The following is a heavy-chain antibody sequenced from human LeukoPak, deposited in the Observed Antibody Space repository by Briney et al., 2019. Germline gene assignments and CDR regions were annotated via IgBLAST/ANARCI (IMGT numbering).Heavy chain of an antibody. V-gene: IGHV4-61*01. Sequence: KPSETLSLTCTVSGGSISGSSYYWSWIRQPPGKGLEWIGYIYYSGSTNYNPSLKSRVTISVDTSKNQFSLKLSSVTAADTAVYYCARDNWNYGSSMDVWGQGTTVTVSS. J-gene: IGHJ6*02. CDR3: ARDNWNYGSSMDV. CDR2: IYYSGST. D-gene: IGHD1-7*01. CDR1: GGSISGSSYY.